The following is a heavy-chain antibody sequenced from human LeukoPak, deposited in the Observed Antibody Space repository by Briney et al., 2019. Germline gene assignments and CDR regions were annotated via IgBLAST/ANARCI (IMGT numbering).Heavy chain of an antibody. CDR3: ARDDRVTFGGVIVLAFDY. V-gene: IGHV4-4*07. Sequence: PSETLSLTCTVSGGSTSSYYWSWIRQPAGKGLEWIGRIYTSGSTNYNPSLKSRVTMSVDTSKNQFSLKLSSVTAADTAVYYCARDDRVTFGGVIVLAFDYWGQGTLVTVSS. D-gene: IGHD3-16*02. CDR1: GGSTSSYY. J-gene: IGHJ4*02. CDR2: IYTSGST.